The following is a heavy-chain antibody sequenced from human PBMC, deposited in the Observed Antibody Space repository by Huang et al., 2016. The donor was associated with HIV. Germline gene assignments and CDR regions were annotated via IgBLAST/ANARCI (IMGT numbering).Heavy chain of an antibody. V-gene: IGHV3-30-3*01. Sequence: QVQLGESGGGVVQPEKSLRLSCAASGFDFSSYARNWVRQAPGKGPQGGAVISNEGNNMYYSDSVKGRFSISRDNSKNTLYLQMNSLRGEDTAIYYCARGGILGTSWYRPFDYWGQGTLVTVSS. CDR1: GFDFSSYA. CDR3: ARGGILGTSWYRPFDY. J-gene: IGHJ4*02. CDR2: ISNEGNNM. D-gene: IGHD6-13*01.